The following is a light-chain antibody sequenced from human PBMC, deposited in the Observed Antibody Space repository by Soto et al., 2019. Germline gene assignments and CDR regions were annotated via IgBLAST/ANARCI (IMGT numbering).Light chain of an antibody. Sequence: EIVLTQSPGTLSLSPGERATLSCRASQSLSSYLAWYQQKPGQAPRLLIYGASSRATGIPDRFSGSGSGTDFTLTISRLEPEDSAVYYCQQYGGSPWTFGQGTKVEIK. V-gene: IGKV3-20*01. CDR1: QSLSSY. CDR2: GAS. CDR3: QQYGGSPWT. J-gene: IGKJ1*01.